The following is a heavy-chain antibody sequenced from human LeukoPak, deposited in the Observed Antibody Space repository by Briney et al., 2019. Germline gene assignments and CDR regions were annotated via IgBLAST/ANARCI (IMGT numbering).Heavy chain of an antibody. CDR2: INPNSGGT. D-gene: IGHD4-17*01. V-gene: IGHV1-2*02. CDR1: GYTFTGYY. CDR3: ARDQDLGWTTVTTLGY. J-gene: IGHJ4*02. Sequence: ASVKVSCKASGYTFTGYYMHWVRQAPGQGLEWMGWINPNSGGTNYAQKFQSRVTMTRDTSISTAYMELSRLRSDDTAVYYCARDQDLGWTTVTTLGYWGQGTLVTVSS.